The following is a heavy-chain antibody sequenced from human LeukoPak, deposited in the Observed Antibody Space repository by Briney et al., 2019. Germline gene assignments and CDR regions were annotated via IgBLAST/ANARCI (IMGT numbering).Heavy chain of an antibody. CDR2: ISYDGSNK. D-gene: IGHD2-21*02. CDR3: ARGRYCGGDCYLNWFDP. Sequence: GGSLRLSCAASGFTFSSYAMHWVRQAPGKGLEWVAVISYDGSNKYYADSVKGRFTISRDNAKNSLYLQMNSLRAEDTAVYYCARGRYCGGDCYLNWFDPWGQGTLVTVSS. V-gene: IGHV3-30-3*01. J-gene: IGHJ5*02. CDR1: GFTFSSYA.